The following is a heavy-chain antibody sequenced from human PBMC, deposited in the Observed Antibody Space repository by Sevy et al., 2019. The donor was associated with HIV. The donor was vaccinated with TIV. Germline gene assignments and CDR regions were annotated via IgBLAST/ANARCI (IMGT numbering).Heavy chain of an antibody. V-gene: IGHV3-30-3*01. Sequence: GGSLRLSCAASGFTFSSYAMHWVRQAPGKGLEWVAVISYDGSNKYYADSVKGRLTISRDNSKNTLYLQMNSLRAEDTAVYYCARSITIFGVVITYYYYGMDVWGQGTTVTVSS. D-gene: IGHD3-3*01. CDR2: ISYDGSNK. J-gene: IGHJ6*02. CDR3: ARSITIFGVVITYYYYGMDV. CDR1: GFTFSSYA.